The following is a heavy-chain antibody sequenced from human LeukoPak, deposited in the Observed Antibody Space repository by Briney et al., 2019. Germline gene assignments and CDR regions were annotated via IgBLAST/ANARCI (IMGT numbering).Heavy chain of an antibody. CDR1: GGSISSSNYY. CDR3: AHFKGGSFDF. V-gene: IGHV4-39*01. D-gene: IGHD1-26*01. J-gene: IGHJ3*01. Sequence: SETLSLTCIVSGGSISSSNYYWGWIRQPPGKGLEWIGSIYYSGNTYYNPSLKSRVTISVDTSKNQFSLKLTSVTAADTAVYYCAHFKGGSFDFWGQGTMVTVSS. CDR2: IYYSGNT.